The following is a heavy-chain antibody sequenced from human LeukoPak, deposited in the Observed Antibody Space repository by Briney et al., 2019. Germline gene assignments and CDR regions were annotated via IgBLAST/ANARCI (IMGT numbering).Heavy chain of an antibody. CDR2: ISWNSGSI. D-gene: IGHD3-22*01. CDR1: GFTFSSYA. Sequence: GGSLRLSCAASGFTFSSYAMHWVRQAPGKGLEWVSGISWNSGSIGYADSVKGRFTISRDNAKNSLYLQMNSLRAEDTALYYCAKDGLHSSGYYFDYWGQGTLVTVSS. CDR3: AKDGLHSSGYYFDY. V-gene: IGHV3-9*01. J-gene: IGHJ4*02.